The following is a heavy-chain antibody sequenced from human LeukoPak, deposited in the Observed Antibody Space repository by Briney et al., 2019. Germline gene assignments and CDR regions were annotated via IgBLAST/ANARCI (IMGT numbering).Heavy chain of an antibody. J-gene: IGHJ6*03. V-gene: IGHV3-48*01. CDR3: ARDLESDYYYYMDV. CDR2: ISSSSSTI. CDR1: GFTFSSYS. Sequence: GGSLRLSCAASGFTFSSYSMNWVRQAPGKGLGWVSYISSSSSTIYYADSVKGRFTISRDNAKNSLYLQMNSLRAEDTAVYYCARDLESDYYYYMDVWGKGTTVTVSS.